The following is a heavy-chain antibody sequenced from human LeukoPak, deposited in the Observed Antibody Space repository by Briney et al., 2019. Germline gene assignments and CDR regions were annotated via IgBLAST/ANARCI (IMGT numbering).Heavy chain of an antibody. V-gene: IGHV3-30*03. CDR1: RFTFSSYG. J-gene: IGHJ4*02. D-gene: IGHD1-26*01. CDR2: ISYDGSNK. Sequence: GGSLRLSCAASRFTFSSYGMHWVRQAPGKGLEWVAVISYDGSNKYYADSVKGRFTISRDNSKNTLYLQMNSLRAEDTAVYYCASSSGSPPYYFDYWGQGTLVTVSS. CDR3: ASSSGSPPYYFDY.